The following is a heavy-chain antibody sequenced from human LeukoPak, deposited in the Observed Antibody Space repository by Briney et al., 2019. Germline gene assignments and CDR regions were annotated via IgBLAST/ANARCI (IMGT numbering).Heavy chain of an antibody. Sequence: GASVKVSCKASGYTFTSYYMHWVRQAPGQGLEWMGIINPSGGSTSYAQKFQGRVTMTRDTSTSTVYMELSSLRSEDTAVYYCARESGGYYYDSSGYYSAFDIWGQGTMVTVSS. CDR1: GYTFTSYY. D-gene: IGHD3-22*01. CDR2: INPSGGST. CDR3: ARESGGYYYDSSGYYSAFDI. J-gene: IGHJ3*02. V-gene: IGHV1-46*01.